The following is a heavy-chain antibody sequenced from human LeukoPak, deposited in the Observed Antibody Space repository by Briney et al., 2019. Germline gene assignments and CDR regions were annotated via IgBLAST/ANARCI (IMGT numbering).Heavy chain of an antibody. CDR2: IYHSGST. CDR3: ARQTGSGSYTNWFDP. D-gene: IGHD3-10*01. CDR1: GYSISSGYY. V-gene: IGHV4-38-2*01. Sequence: SETLSLTCAVSGYSISSGYYWGWIRQPPGKGLEWIGTIYHSGSTYYNPSLKSRVAVSVDTSKNQFSLRLSSVTAADTAVYYCARQTGSGSYTNWFDPWGQGTLVTVSS. J-gene: IGHJ5*02.